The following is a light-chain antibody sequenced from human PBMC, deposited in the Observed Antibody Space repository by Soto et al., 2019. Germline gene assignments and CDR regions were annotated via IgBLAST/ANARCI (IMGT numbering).Light chain of an antibody. V-gene: IGKV3-20*01. Sequence: EIVLTQSPGTLSLSPGERATLSGRASQSVSSSYLAWYQQKPGQAPRLLIYGASSRATGIPDRFSGSGSGTDFTLTISRLAPEDFAVYYWQQYGTSPHTFGGGTKVEIK. CDR2: GAS. CDR3: QQYGTSPHT. J-gene: IGKJ4*01. CDR1: QSVSSSY.